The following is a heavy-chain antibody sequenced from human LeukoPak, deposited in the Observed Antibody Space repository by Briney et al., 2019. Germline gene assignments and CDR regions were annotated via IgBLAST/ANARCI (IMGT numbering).Heavy chain of an antibody. V-gene: IGHV3-23*01. J-gene: IGHJ4*02. CDR2: ISGSGGGT. Sequence: PGGSLRLSCAVSGITLSNYGMSWARQAPGKGLEWVAGISGSGGGTNYADSVKGRFTISRDNAKNILYLQMNNLRAEDTAVYFCAKRGVVIRVILVGFHKEAYYFDSWGQGALVTVSS. D-gene: IGHD3-22*01. CDR1: GITLSNYG. CDR3: AKRGVVIRVILVGFHKEAYYFDS.